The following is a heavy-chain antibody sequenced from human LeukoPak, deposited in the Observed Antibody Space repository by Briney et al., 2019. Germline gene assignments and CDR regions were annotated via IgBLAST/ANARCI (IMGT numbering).Heavy chain of an antibody. CDR1: GGSLSTYY. J-gene: IGHJ4*02. CDR3: ARHFKPYFDY. CDR2: IYYSGST. V-gene: IGHV4-59*08. Sequence: SETLSLTCTVSGGSLSTYYWNWIRQPPGKGLEWIGHIYYSGSTNYNPSLKSRVAVSIDTSKSHFSLKLSSVTAADTAVYYCARHFKPYFDYWGQGTLVTVSS.